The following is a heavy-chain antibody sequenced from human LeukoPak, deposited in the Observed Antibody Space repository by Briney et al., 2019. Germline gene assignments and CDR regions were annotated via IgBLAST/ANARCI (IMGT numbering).Heavy chain of an antibody. CDR3: ARVPGKLLNWFDP. J-gene: IGHJ5*02. D-gene: IGHD1-26*01. CDR1: GGSISSYY. V-gene: IGHV4-59*01. Sequence: SETLSLTCTVSGGSISSYYWSWIRQPPGKGLEWIGYIYYSGSTNYNPSLKSRVTISVDTSKNQFSLRLSSVTAADTAVYYCARVPGKLLNWFDPWGQGTLVTVSS. CDR2: IYYSGST.